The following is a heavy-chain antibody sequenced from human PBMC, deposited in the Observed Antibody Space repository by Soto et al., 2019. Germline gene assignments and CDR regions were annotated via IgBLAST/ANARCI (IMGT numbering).Heavy chain of an antibody. J-gene: IGHJ4*02. CDR3: ARDPYSSSWNAKDY. CDR2: ITSGGGDT. CDR1: GFTFSNYA. Sequence: GGSLRLSCEASGFTFSNYAMSWVRQVPGKGLEWVSGITSGGGDTYYVDSVKGRFTISRDNAKNSLYLQMNSLRAEDTAVYYCARDPYSSSWNAKDYWGQGTLVTVSS. D-gene: IGHD6-13*01. V-gene: IGHV3-23*01.